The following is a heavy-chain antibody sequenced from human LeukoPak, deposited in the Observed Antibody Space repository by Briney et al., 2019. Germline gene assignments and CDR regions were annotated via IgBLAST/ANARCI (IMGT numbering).Heavy chain of an antibody. J-gene: IGHJ4*02. CDR3: ARAGLLRYFDWLLLGY. V-gene: IGHV1-2*02. CDR2: INPNSGGT. Sequence: ASVKVSCKASGYTFTGYYMHWVRQAPGQGLEGMGWINPNSGGTNYAQKCQGRVTMTRDTSISTAYMELGRLRSDDTAVYYCARAGLLRYFDWLLLGYWGQGTLVTVSS. CDR1: GYTFTGYY. D-gene: IGHD3-9*01.